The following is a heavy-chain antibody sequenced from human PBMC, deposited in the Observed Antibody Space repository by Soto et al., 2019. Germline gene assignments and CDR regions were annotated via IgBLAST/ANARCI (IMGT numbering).Heavy chain of an antibody. CDR3: ARGGKGVTNGAFDI. CDR2: ISYDGSNK. V-gene: IGHV3-30-3*01. CDR1: GFTFSSYA. Sequence: QVQLVESGGGVVQPGRSLRLSCAASGFTFSSYAMHWVRQAPGKGLEWVAVISYDGSNKYYADSVKGRFTISRDNSKNTLYLQMNSLRAEDTAVYYCARGGKGVTNGAFDIWDQGTMVTVSS. J-gene: IGHJ3*02. D-gene: IGHD2-8*01.